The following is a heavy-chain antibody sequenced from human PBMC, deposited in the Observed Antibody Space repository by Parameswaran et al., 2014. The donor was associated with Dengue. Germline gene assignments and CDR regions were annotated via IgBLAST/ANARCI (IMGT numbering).Heavy chain of an antibody. CDR3: AKGSSAHSGYYFDY. Sequence: VRQMPGKGLEWVSSISDSGGYTYYADSVKGRFTIPRDNSASTLYLQMNTLRAEDTAVYHCAKGSSAHSGYYFDYWGQGTLVTVSS. D-gene: IGHD1-26*01. V-gene: IGHV3-23*01. CDR2: ISDSGGYT. J-gene: IGHJ4*02.